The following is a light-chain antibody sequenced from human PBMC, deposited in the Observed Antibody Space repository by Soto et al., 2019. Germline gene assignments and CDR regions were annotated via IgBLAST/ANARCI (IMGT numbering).Light chain of an antibody. CDR2: TNN. J-gene: IGLJ3*02. V-gene: IGLV1-44*01. Sequence: QAVVTQPPSASGTPGQRVTISCSGSSSNIGSNTVNWYQQLPGTAPKVLIYTNNHRPSGVPDRFSGSKSGTSASLAISGLQSEDEADYYCAAWDDSLDGVVFGGGTKLTVL. CDR3: AAWDDSLDGVV. CDR1: SSNIGSNT.